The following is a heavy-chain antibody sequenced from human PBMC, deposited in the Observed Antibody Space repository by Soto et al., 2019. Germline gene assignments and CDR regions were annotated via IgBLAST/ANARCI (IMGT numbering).Heavy chain of an antibody. CDR2: INPGGGIT. CDR1: GYSFTSYS. V-gene: IGHV1-46*01. CDR3: ARDAPFPITGTTFDY. Sequence: GASVKVSCKASGYSFTSYSIHWVLQAPGQGLEWVGMINPGGGITAYAQNFQGRATMTRDTSTTTVYMELSSLRSEDTAVYYCARDAPFPITGTTFDYWGQGTLVTVSS. D-gene: IGHD1-7*01. J-gene: IGHJ4*02.